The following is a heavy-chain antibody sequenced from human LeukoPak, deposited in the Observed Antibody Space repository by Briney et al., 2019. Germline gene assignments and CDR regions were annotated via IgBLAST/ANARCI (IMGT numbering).Heavy chain of an antibody. V-gene: IGHV3-23*01. CDR2: ISGNGVST. Sequence: PGGSLRLSCAASGFTFSSYAMNWVRQGPGKGLEWVSFISGNGVSTYYADSVKGRFTISRDNSKNTLYLQMNSLRAEDTAVYYCAKARARVVVVAATLNWGQGTLVTVSS. CDR1: GFTFSSYA. D-gene: IGHD2-15*01. CDR3: AKARARVVVVAATLN. J-gene: IGHJ4*02.